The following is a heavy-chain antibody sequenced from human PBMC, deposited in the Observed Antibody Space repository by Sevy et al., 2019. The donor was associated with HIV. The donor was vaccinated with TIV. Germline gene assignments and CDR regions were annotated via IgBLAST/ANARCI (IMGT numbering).Heavy chain of an antibody. CDR1: GFTFSSYS. V-gene: IGHV3-21*01. D-gene: IGHD3-9*01. CDR2: ISSSSSYI. CDR3: AIEYYDILTGYPAFDY. J-gene: IGHJ4*02. Sequence: GGSLRLSCAASGFTFSSYSMNWVRQAPGKGLEWVSSISSSSSYIYYADSVKGRFTISRDNAKNSLYLQMNSLRAEDTAVYYCAIEYYDILTGYPAFDYWGQGTLVTVSS.